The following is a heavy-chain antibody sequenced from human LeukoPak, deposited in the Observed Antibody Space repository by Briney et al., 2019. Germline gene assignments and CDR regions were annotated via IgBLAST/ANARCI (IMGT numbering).Heavy chain of an antibody. CDR3: ARVESVKEGRWLQFGYSGDY. J-gene: IGHJ4*02. CDR2: MNPNSGNT. V-gene: IGHV1-8*01. D-gene: IGHD5-24*01. CDR1: GYTFTSYD. Sequence: ASVKVSCKASGYTFTSYDINWVRQATGQGLEWMGWMNPNSGNTGYAQKFQGRVTITRNTSISTAYMELSSLRSEDTAVYYCARVESVKEGRWLQFGYSGDYWGQGTLVTVSS.